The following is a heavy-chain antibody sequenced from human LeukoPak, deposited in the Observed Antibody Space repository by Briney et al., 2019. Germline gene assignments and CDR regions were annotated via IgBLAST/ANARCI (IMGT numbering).Heavy chain of an antibody. CDR2: INTDGTVT. CDR3: ATKQWLAPPPDS. Sequence: GGSLRLSCAASGFTFSKYWMLWVRQAPGKGLESVSRINTDGTVTTYADSVKGRFTVSRDKADNTTFLQMNSVRDEDTAVYYCATKQWLAPPPDSWGQGTPVTVSS. CDR1: GFTFSKYW. J-gene: IGHJ4*02. D-gene: IGHD6-19*01. V-gene: IGHV3-74*01.